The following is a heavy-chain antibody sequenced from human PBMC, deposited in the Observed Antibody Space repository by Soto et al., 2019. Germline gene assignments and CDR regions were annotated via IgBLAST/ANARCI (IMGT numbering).Heavy chain of an antibody. CDR3: ARDTGVCKSGSCYTEWDGWFDP. CDR1: GYTFTGYY. D-gene: IGHD2-15*01. Sequence: ASVKVSCKASGYTFTGYYTDWVRQAPGQGLEWMGWINPNSGGTNYAQKFQGWVTMTRDTSISTAYMELSRLRSDDTAVYYCARDTGVCKSGSCYTEWDGWFDPWGQGTLVTVSS. J-gene: IGHJ5*02. V-gene: IGHV1-2*04. CDR2: INPNSGGT.